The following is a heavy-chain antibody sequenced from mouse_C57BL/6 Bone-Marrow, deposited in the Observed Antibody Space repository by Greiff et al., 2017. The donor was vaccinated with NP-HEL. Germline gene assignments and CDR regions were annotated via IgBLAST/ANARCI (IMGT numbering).Heavy chain of an antibody. V-gene: IGHV1-50*01. J-gene: IGHJ1*03. CDR2: IDPSDSYT. D-gene: IGHD1-1*01. Sequence: QVQLQQPGAELVKPGASVKLSCKASGYTFTSYWMQWVKQRPGQGLEWIGEIDPSDSYTNYNQKFKGKATLTVDTSSSTAYMQLSSLTSEDSAVYYCAYYGSSYDNWYFDVWGKGTTVTVSS. CDR3: AYYGSSYDNWYFDV. CDR1: GYTFTSYW.